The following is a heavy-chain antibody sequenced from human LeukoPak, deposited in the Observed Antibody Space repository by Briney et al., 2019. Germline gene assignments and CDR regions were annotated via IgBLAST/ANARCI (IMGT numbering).Heavy chain of an antibody. D-gene: IGHD6-13*01. Sequence: KPSETLSLTCAVYGGSFSGYYWSWIRQPPGKGLEWIGEINHSGSTNYNPSLKSRVTISVDTSKNQFSLKLSSVTAADTAVYYCARDRGEVAAPATRGQDYWGQGTLVTVSS. V-gene: IGHV4-34*01. J-gene: IGHJ4*02. CDR2: INHSGST. CDR1: GGSFSGYY. CDR3: ARDRGEVAAPATRGQDY.